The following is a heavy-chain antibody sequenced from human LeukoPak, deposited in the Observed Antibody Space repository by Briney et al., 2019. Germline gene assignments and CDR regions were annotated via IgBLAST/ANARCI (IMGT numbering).Heavy chain of an antibody. J-gene: IGHJ3*02. CDR3: ARAYCGGDCPGAFDI. CDR1: GGTFGSYA. D-gene: IGHD2-21*02. Sequence: GASVKVSCKASGGTFGSYAISWVRQAPGQGLEWMGGIIPIFGTANYAQKFQGRVTITTDESTSTAYMELSSLRSEDTAVYYCARAYCGGDCPGAFDIWGQGTMVTVSS. CDR2: IIPIFGTA. V-gene: IGHV1-69*05.